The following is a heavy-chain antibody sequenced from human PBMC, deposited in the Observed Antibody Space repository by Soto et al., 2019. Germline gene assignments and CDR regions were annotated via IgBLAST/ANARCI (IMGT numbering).Heavy chain of an antibody. Sequence: SETLSLTCAVSGGSFSGYYCCWIRLPPGKGLEWEGVTTLSGSTHYNSSLKSRVTISVDTSKNQVSLKLSSVTAADTAVYYCARSRRVWTNSGSYYGYYYYGMDVWGQGTTVTVSS. CDR2: TTLSGST. D-gene: IGHD3-10*01. CDR3: ARSRRVWTNSGSYYGYYYYGMDV. V-gene: IGHV4-34*01. J-gene: IGHJ6*02. CDR1: GGSFSGYY.